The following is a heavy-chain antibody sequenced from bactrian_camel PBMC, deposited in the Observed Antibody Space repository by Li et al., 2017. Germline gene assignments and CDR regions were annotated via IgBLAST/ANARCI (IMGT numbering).Heavy chain of an antibody. V-gene: IGHV3S55*01. CDR3: AAECRPLSYYGDRVPPPTDYNY. CDR2: LSVDGAT. Sequence: VQLVESGGGSVQAGDSLTLSCTASGFSFASSDMAWYRYHRTPRQCEFVASLSVDGATDYADSVKGRFTVSRDNAKNNLYLQMSSLKPEDTAMYYCAAECRPLSYYGDRVPPPTDYNYWGQGTQVTVS. J-gene: IGHJ4*01. D-gene: IGHD4*01. CDR1: GFSFASSD.